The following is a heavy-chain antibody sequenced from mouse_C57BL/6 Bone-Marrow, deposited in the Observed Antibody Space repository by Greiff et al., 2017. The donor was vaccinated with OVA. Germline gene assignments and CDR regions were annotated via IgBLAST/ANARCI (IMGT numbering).Heavy chain of an antibody. CDR3: TRGSSDDYAMDY. CDR1: GYTFTSYW. V-gene: IGHV1-5*01. CDR2: IYPGNSDT. Sequence: VQLQQSGTVLARPGASVKMSCKTSGYTFTSYWMHWVKQRPGQGLEWIGAIYPGNSDTSYNQKFKGKAKLTAVTSASTAYMELSSLTNEDSAVYYCTRGSSDDYAMDYWGQGTSVTVSS. J-gene: IGHJ4*01. D-gene: IGHD1-1*01.